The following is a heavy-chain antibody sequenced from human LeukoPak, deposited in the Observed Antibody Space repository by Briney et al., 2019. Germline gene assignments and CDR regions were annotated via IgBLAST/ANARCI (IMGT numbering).Heavy chain of an antibody. J-gene: IGHJ4*02. CDR2: INPNSGGT. D-gene: IGHD3-22*01. Sequence: ASVKVSCKASGYTFTGYYMHWVRQAPGQGLEWMGWINPNSGGTNYAQKFQGRVTMTRDTSISTAYMELSRLRSDDTAVYYCARVDYYDSSGTGGFDYWGKGTLVTVSS. CDR1: GYTFTGYY. V-gene: IGHV1-2*02. CDR3: ARVDYYDSSGTGGFDY.